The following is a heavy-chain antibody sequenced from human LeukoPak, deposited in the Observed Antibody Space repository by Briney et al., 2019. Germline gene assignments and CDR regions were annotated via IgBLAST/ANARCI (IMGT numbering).Heavy chain of an antibody. V-gene: IGHV1-69*13. CDR1: GGTFSSYA. CDR2: IIPIFGTA. Sequence: SVKVSCKASGGTFSSYAISWVRQAPGQGLEWMGGIIPIFGTANYAQKFQGRVTITADESTSTAYMELSSLRSEDTAVRYCARLRWALSGYYTGIDDDYWSQGTLVTVSS. CDR3: ARLRWALSGYYTGIDDDY. J-gene: IGHJ4*02. D-gene: IGHD3-3*01.